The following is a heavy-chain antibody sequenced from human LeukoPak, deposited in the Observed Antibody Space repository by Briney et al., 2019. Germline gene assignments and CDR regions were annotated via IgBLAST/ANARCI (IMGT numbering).Heavy chain of an antibody. J-gene: IGHJ4*02. Sequence: ASVKVSCKVSGYTLTELSMHWVRQAPGKGLEWMGGFDPEDGETIYAQKFQGRVTMTEDTSTDTAYMELSSLRSEDTAVYYCARGRTILRYCSSTSCFGVVGYWGQGTLVTVSS. CDR2: FDPEDGET. V-gene: IGHV1-24*01. CDR1: GYTLTELS. D-gene: IGHD2-2*01. CDR3: ARGRTILRYCSSTSCFGVVGY.